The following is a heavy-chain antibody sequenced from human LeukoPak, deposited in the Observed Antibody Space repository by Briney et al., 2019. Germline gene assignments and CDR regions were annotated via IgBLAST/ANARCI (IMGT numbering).Heavy chain of an antibody. CDR2: IYYSGST. D-gene: IGHD4-17*01. CDR3: ARDPGDGDYGY. CDR1: GGSISSSSYY. J-gene: IGHJ4*02. Sequence: SETLSLTCTVSGGSISSSSYYWGWIRQPPGKGLEWIGSIYYSGSTYYNPSLKSRVTISVDTSKNQFSLRLSSVTAADTAVYYCARDPGDGDYGYWGQGTLVTVSS. V-gene: IGHV4-39*02.